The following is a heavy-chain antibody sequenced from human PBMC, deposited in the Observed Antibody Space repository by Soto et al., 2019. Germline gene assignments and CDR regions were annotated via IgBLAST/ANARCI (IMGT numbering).Heavy chain of an antibody. CDR2: ISGGGGNR. D-gene: IGHD2-2*01. CDR3: ATDRAFCTSTNCQYWYLDL. Sequence: GGSLRLSCAASGFMFTAYAMTWVRQAPGKGLEWLSDISGGGGNRYYADSVRGRFTISRDDSKNILYLEMSSLRVDDTAMYYCATDRAFCTSTNCQYWYLDLWGHGTLVTVSS. V-gene: IGHV3-23*01. CDR1: GFMFTAYA. J-gene: IGHJ2*01.